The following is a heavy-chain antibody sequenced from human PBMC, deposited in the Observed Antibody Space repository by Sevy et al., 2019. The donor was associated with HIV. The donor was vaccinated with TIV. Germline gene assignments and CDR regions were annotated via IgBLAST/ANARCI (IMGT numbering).Heavy chain of an antibody. CDR3: ARDRVVHNDYIFVAYYYGMDV. J-gene: IGHJ6*02. CDR2: ISHDGDNK. V-gene: IGHV3-30*14. CDR1: GFKFNGHG. Sequence: GGSLRLSCVAPGFKFNGHGIHWVRQAPGKGLQWVAGISHDGDNKIYGDSVKGRFTVSRDGSKNTLYLQMDNLRAEDTATYYCARDRVVHNDYIFVAYYYGMDVWGQGTTVTVSS. D-gene: IGHD4-4*01.